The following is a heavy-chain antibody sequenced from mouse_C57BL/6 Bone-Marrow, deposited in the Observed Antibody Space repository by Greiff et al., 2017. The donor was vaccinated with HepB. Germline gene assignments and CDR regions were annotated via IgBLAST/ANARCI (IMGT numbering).Heavy chain of an antibody. CDR1: GYTFTSYW. J-gene: IGHJ4*01. V-gene: IGHV1-59*01. Sequence: VQLQQPGAELVRPGTSVKLSCKASGYTFTSYWMHWVKQRPGQGLEWIGVIDPSDSYTNYNQKFKGKATLTVDTSSSTAYMQLSSLTSEDSAVYYCARITTVVAHMDYWGQGTSVTVSS. D-gene: IGHD1-1*01. CDR2: IDPSDSYT. CDR3: ARITTVVAHMDY.